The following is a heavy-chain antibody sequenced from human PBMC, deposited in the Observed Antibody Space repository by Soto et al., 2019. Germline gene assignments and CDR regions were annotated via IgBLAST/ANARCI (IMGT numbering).Heavy chain of an antibody. J-gene: IGHJ6*03. CDR2: ISSSSSYI. CDR1: GCTFSSYG. D-gene: IGHD2-15*01. Sequence: PGGSLRLSCAASGCTFSSYGMNWVRQAPGKGLEWVSSISSSSSYIYYADSVKGRFTISRDNAKNSLYLQMNSLRAEDTAVYYCARTPLPHCSGGSCYYYMDVWGKGTTVTVSS. V-gene: IGHV3-21*01. CDR3: ARTPLPHCSGGSCYYYMDV.